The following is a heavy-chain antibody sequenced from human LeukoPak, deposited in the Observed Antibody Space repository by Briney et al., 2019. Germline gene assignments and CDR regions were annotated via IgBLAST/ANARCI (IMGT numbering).Heavy chain of an antibody. J-gene: IGHJ4*02. CDR2: ISGGGSII. D-gene: IGHD4-17*01. CDR1: GFTFPNYA. CDR3: VNDYGDYPDYFAY. Sequence: GGSLRLSCAASGFTFPNYAMSWVRQAPGKGLEWVSSISGGGSIIYYSDSVMGRFTISRDNSKNTLSLQMNNLRADDAALYYCVNDYGDYPDYFAYGGQGTLVPVSS. V-gene: IGHV3-23*01.